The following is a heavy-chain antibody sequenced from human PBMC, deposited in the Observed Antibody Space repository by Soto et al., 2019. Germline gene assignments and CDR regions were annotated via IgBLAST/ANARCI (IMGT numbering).Heavy chain of an antibody. CDR2: ISSSSSYI. CDR1: GFTFSSYS. CDR3: ARESHCSSTSCYTRPNYYYYGMDV. D-gene: IGHD2-2*02. V-gene: IGHV3-21*01. J-gene: IGHJ6*02. Sequence: PGGSLRLSCAASGFTFSSYSMNWVRQAPGKGLEWVSSISSSSSYIYYADSVKGRFTISRDNAKNSLYLQMNSLRAEDTAVYYCARESHCSSTSCYTRPNYYYYGMDVWGQGTTVTVSS.